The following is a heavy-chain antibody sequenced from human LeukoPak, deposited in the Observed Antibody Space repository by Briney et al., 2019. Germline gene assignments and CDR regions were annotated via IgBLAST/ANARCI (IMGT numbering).Heavy chain of an antibody. J-gene: IGHJ4*02. CDR1: GFTFSSYA. Sequence: TGGSLTLSCAASGFTFSSYAMSWVRQVPGKGLEWVSGISSGGDSRYYTDSVRGRFTVSRDNSKNTLYLQMNSLRAEDTAVYYCANPHTSMVTEGSGFHSWGERTLVTVSS. CDR3: ANPHTSMVTEGSGFHS. CDR2: ISSGGDSR. V-gene: IGHV3-23*01. D-gene: IGHD5-18*01.